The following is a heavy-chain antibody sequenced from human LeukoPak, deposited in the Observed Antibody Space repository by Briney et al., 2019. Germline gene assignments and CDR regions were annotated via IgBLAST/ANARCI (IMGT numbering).Heavy chain of an antibody. CDR1: GFTFDDYG. CDR2: INWNGGST. CDR3: ARDLLAAAGRWFDP. Sequence: GGSLRLSCAASGFTFDDYGMSWVRQAPGKGLEWVSGINWNGGSTGYADSVKGRFTISRDNAKNSLYLQMNSLRAEDTALYHCARDLLAAAGRWFDPWGQGTLVTVSS. V-gene: IGHV3-20*01. J-gene: IGHJ5*02. D-gene: IGHD6-13*01.